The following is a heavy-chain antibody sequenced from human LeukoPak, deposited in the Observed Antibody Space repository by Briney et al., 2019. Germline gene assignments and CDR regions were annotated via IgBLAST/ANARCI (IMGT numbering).Heavy chain of an antibody. D-gene: IGHD3-22*01. CDR1: GGSFSGYY. Sequence: SETLSLTCAVYGGSFSGYYWSWIRQPPGKGLEWIGEINHSGSTNYNPSLKSRVTISVDTSKNQFSLKLSSVTAADTAVYYCAGCVSPSTRMYNWFDPWGQGTLVTVSS. CDR3: AGCVSPSTRMYNWFDP. CDR2: INHSGST. J-gene: IGHJ5*02. V-gene: IGHV4-34*01.